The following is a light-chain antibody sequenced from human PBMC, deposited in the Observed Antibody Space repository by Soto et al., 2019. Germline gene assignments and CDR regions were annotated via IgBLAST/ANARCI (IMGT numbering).Light chain of an antibody. V-gene: IGKV3-11*01. CDR1: QSVRSS. J-gene: IGKJ3*01. CDR2: DAS. CDR3: QQRSNWPPEVT. Sequence: EIVLTQSRDTLSLSPGERATLSCRASQSVRSSLAWYQQKPGQAPRLLIYDASNRATGIPARFSGSGSGTDFTLTISSIEPEDFAVYYCQQRSNWPPEVTFGPGTKVDIK.